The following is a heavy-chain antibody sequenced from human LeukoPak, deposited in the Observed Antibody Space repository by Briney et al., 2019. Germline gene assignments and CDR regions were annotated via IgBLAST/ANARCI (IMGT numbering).Heavy chain of an antibody. CDR2: TYYRSKWHN. CDR1: GDSVSSNSAA. Sequence: SQTLSLTRAISGDSVSSNSAAWNWIRQSPSRGLKCLGRTYYRSKWHNDYAESVKSRITINPDTSKNQFSLQLNSVTSEDTAVYFCARDLAGYGGYSYGMVDYCGQGTLVTVSS. V-gene: IGHV6-1*01. J-gene: IGHJ4*02. D-gene: IGHD5-18*01. CDR3: ARDLAGYGGYSYGMVDY.